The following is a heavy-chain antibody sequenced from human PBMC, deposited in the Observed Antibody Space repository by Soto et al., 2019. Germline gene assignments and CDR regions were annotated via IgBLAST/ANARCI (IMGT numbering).Heavy chain of an antibody. D-gene: IGHD6-6*01. CDR1: SDSMNSGGYY. CDR3: ARRGGSSSGYYYYAMDV. CDR2: IYSNGDT. V-gene: IGHV4-31*03. J-gene: IGHJ6*02. Sequence: SETLSLTCSVSSDSMNSGGYYWSWIRQHPGKGLEWIGYIYSNGDTYYNPSLKSRVTISVDTSKNQFSLNLTSVTAADTAVYYCARRGGSSSGYYYYAMDVWGQGTTVTVS.